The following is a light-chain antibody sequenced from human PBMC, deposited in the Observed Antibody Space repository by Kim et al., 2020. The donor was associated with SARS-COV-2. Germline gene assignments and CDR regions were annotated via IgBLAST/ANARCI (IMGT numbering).Light chain of an antibody. Sequence: SPGERAPLSCRANQSVSNNLAWYQQKLGQTPRLLIYDASKRATGIPARLSGSGSGTDFTLTISSLEPEDFAVYFCQQRSNWHPITFGPGTKVDIK. V-gene: IGKV3-11*01. J-gene: IGKJ3*01. CDR3: QQRSNWHPIT. CDR1: QSVSNN. CDR2: DAS.